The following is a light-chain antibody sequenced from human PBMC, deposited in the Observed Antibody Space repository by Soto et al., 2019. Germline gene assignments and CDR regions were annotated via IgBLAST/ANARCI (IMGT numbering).Light chain of an antibody. J-gene: IGKJ4*02. Sequence: ETVLTQSPATLSLSPGERATLSCRASRSISTYLAWYQQKPGQAPRLLIYEALNRATGIPARFSGSGSGTDFTLTIISLEPEDFAVYSCQQRNNWPLTFGGGTKVEIK. V-gene: IGKV3-11*01. CDR3: QQRNNWPLT. CDR1: RSISTY. CDR2: EAL.